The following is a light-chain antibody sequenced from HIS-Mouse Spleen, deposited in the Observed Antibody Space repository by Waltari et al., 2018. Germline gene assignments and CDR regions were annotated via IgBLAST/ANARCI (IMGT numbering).Light chain of an antibody. V-gene: IGKV1-9*01. CDR3: QQLNSYLPT. CDR1: QGISSY. CDR2: AAS. Sequence: DIQLTTSPSFLSASVGDRVTITCRASQGISSYLAWYQQKPGKAPKLLIYAASTLQSGVPSRFSGSGSGTEFTLTISSLQPEDFATYYCQQLNSYLPTFGQGTKVEIK. J-gene: IGKJ1*01.